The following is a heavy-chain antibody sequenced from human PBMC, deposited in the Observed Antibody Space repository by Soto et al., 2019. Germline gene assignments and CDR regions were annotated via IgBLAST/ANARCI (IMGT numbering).Heavy chain of an antibody. CDR3: AKQDCSGGSCYSTNWYDP. D-gene: IGHD2-15*01. CDR1: GFTFSSYA. J-gene: IGHJ5*02. V-gene: IGHV3-23*01. CDR2: ISGSGGST. Sequence: LRLSCSAAGFTFSSYAMSWVRQAPGKGLEWVSAISGSGGSTYYADSVKGRFTISRDNSKNTLYLQMNSLRAEDTAVYYCAKQDCSGGSCYSTNWYDPRGQVTLVTVSS.